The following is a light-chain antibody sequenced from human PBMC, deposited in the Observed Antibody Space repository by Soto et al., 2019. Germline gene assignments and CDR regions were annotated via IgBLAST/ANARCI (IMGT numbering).Light chain of an antibody. CDR1: SGDVGGYDY. CDR3: SSYTTIKTVV. Sequence: QSVLTQPASVSGSPGQSITISCTGTSGDVGGYDYVSWYQHHPGKAPKLLIYEVTNRPSGISYRFSGSKSGNTASLTISDLQAEDEADYHCSSYTTIKTVVFGGGTKLTVL. V-gene: IGLV2-14*01. CDR2: EVT. J-gene: IGLJ2*01.